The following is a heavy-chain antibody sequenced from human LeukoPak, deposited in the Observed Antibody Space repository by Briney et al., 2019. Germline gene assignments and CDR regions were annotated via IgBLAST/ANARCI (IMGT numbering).Heavy chain of an antibody. CDR1: GYTFTGYY. CDR3: ARARLMVRGVISTFSPSPIYYYMDV. V-gene: IGHV1-2*02. Sequence: ASVKVSCKASGYTFTGYYMHWVRQAPGQGLEWMGWINPNSGGTNYAQKFQGRVTMTRDTSTSTVYMELSSLRSEDTAVYYCARARLMVRGVISTFSPSPIYYYMDVWGKGTTVTISS. J-gene: IGHJ6*03. D-gene: IGHD3-10*01. CDR2: INPNSGGT.